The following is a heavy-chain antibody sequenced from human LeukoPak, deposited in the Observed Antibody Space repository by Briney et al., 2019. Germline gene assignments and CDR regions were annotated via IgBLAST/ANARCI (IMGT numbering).Heavy chain of an antibody. CDR2: IYYSGNS. Sequence: SETLSLTCTVSGGSIRSNYYWGWIRQPPGKGLEWIGSIYYSGNSYYNPSLKSRVTMSIDTSKNQFSLKLSSVTAADTAVYYCAREGSSYRNDAFDIWGQGTMVTVSS. V-gene: IGHV4-39*07. J-gene: IGHJ3*02. CDR3: AREGSSYRNDAFDI. CDR1: GGSIRSNYY. D-gene: IGHD6-6*01.